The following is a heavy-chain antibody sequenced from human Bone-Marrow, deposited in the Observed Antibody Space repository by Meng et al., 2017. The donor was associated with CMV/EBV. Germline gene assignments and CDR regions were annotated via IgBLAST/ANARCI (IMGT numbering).Heavy chain of an antibody. V-gene: IGHV3-48*03. CDR1: GFTFSSYE. D-gene: IGHD6-6*01. CDR2: ISSSGSTI. J-gene: IGHJ5*02. Sequence: GESLKISCAASGFTFSSYEMNWVRQAPGKGLEWVSYISSSGSTIYYADSVKGRFTISRDNSKNTLYLQMNSLRAEDTAVYYCARASSIAARPGWFDPWGQGTLVTVSS. CDR3: ARASSIAARPGWFDP.